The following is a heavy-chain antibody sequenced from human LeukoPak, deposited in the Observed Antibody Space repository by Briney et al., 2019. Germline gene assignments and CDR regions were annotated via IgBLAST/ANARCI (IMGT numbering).Heavy chain of an antibody. D-gene: IGHD4-17*01. V-gene: IGHV4-39*07. CDR2: IYYSGST. J-gene: IGHJ4*02. Sequence: PETLSLTCTVSGGSISSSSYYWGWIRQPPGKGLEWIGSIYYSGSTYYNPSLKSRVTISVDTSKNQFSLKLSSVTAADTAVYYCARSYGDNLNFDYWGQGSLVTVSS. CDR3: ARSYGDNLNFDY. CDR1: GGSISSSSYY.